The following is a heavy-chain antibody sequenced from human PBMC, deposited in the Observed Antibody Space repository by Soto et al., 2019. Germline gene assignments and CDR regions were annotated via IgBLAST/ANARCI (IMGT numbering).Heavy chain of an antibody. D-gene: IGHD5-12*01. CDR2: IWYDGTKK. Sequence: QVQVVESGGGVVQPGRSLRLSCAASGFTFSRYGMHWVRQAPGKGLEWMSVIWYDGTKKFYADSVKGRITISRDNSKNTVYLEMNSPRAEDTAVYYCARGGIENTRGLDVWGQGTTVTVSS. CDR1: GFTFSRYG. CDR3: ARGGIENTRGLDV. V-gene: IGHV3-33*01. J-gene: IGHJ6*02.